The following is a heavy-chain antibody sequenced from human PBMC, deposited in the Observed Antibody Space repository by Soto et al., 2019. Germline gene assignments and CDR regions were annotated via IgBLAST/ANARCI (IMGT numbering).Heavy chain of an antibody. Sequence: QVQLQESGPGLVKPSQTLSLTCTVSGGSVTSGGYYCNWIRQHPGKGLEWIGYNHHTGSTFYNPSLRSRVTISVDTYKNQFSLKMTSVTAADTAVYYCATGDLTAGELFFGYWGQGMLVTVSS. D-gene: IGHD3-10*01. V-gene: IGHV4-31*03. CDR3: ATGDLTAGELFFGY. CDR2: NHHTGST. J-gene: IGHJ4*02. CDR1: GGSVTSGGYY.